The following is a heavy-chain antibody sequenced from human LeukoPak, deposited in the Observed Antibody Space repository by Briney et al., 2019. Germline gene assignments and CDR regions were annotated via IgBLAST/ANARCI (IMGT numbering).Heavy chain of an antibody. J-gene: IGHJ4*02. CDR2: ISYDGSDSNK. Sequence: GGSLRLSCAASGITFSDYDMHWVRQAPGKGLEWVALISYDGSDSNKYYADSVKGRFTISRDNNKNTLYLQMNSLRADDTAVYYCARDLRTGSFLGYWGRGALVTVSS. CDR1: GITFSDYD. V-gene: IGHV3-30*03. D-gene: IGHD1-26*01. CDR3: ARDLRTGSFLGY.